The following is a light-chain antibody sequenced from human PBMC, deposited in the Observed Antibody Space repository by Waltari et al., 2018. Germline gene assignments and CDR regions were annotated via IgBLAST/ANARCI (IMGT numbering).Light chain of an antibody. CDR1: SRDVGGYNY. CDR3: SSFTSRHLYV. V-gene: IGLV2-14*01. Sequence: QSALTQPASVSGSPGQSITISCTASSRDVGGYNYVSWYQQYPGKVPKIMIYEVNNRPSGVSSRFSGSKSGNTASLTISGLQADDEADYYCSSFTSRHLYVFGTGTAVTVL. J-gene: IGLJ1*01. CDR2: EVN.